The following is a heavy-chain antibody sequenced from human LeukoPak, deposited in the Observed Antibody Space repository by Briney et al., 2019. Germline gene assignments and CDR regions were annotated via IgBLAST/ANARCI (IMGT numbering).Heavy chain of an antibody. V-gene: IGHV3-30*18. CDR1: GFTFSSCG. J-gene: IGHJ4*02. D-gene: IGHD5-18*01. CDR2: ISYDGSNK. CDR3: AKDRTAMATPYFDY. Sequence: GGSLRLSCAASGFTFSSCGMHWVRQAPGKGLEWVAVISYDGSNKYYADSVKGRFTISRDNSKNTLYLQMNSLRAEDTAVYYCAKDRTAMATPYFDYWGQGTLVTVSS.